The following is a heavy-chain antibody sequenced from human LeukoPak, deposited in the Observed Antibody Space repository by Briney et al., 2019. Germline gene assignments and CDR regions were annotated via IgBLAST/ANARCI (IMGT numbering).Heavy chain of an antibody. Sequence: GESLKISCKGSGYSFTNYWIGWVRQMPGKGLERMGIIYPGDSDNRYSPSFQDQVLISVDKSISTAYLQWGSLKASDTAMYYCARWGSSAAPFDYWGQGTLVTVST. D-gene: IGHD6-13*01. CDR2: IYPGDSDN. V-gene: IGHV5-51*01. CDR3: ARWGSSAAPFDY. CDR1: GYSFTNYW. J-gene: IGHJ4*02.